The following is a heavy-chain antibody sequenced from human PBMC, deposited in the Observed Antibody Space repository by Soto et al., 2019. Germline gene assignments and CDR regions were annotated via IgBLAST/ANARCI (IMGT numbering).Heavy chain of an antibody. V-gene: IGHV3-23*01. CDR2: ISGSGDNT. Sequence: GGSLRLSCAASGFTFSSYAMSWVRQAPGKGLEWVSAISGSGDNTYYADSVKGRFTISRDNSKNTAYLQMNSLKTEDTAVYYCTRRDDILTGRGLSWFDPWGQGTLVTVSS. CDR1: GFTFSSYA. J-gene: IGHJ5*02. D-gene: IGHD3-9*01. CDR3: TRRDDILTGRGLSWFDP.